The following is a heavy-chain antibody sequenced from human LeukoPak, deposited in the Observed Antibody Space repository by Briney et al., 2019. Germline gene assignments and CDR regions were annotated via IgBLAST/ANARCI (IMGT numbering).Heavy chain of an antibody. V-gene: IGHV7-4-1*02. J-gene: IGHJ5*02. D-gene: IGHD2-2*02. CDR2: INTKTGNP. Sequence: ASVKVSCKASGYTFSSYVMNWVRQAPGQGPEWMGWINTKTGNPTYAQGFTGRFVFSLDTSVSTAYLQISSLKAEDTAVYYCARGRGEVWRLQRLPAAIPKAGFDPWGQGTLVTVSS. CDR1: GYTFSSYV. CDR3: ARGRGEVWRLQRLPAAIPKAGFDP.